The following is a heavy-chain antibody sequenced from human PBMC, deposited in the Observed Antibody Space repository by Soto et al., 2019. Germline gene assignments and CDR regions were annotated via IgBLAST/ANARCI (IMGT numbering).Heavy chain of an antibody. V-gene: IGHV4-4*02. D-gene: IGHD2-8*01. CDR3: ARREALYGTAGAPVD. CDR1: GGSIITRNW. Sequence: QVQLQESGPGLVKASGTLSLTCTVSGGSIITRNWWSWVRQPPGKGLEWIGEVDHSGSTNYNPSLQSRVTISVDMSKNKFSLKLTPATTADTAVYYCARREALYGTAGAPVDWGQGTLVNVSS. J-gene: IGHJ4*02. CDR2: VDHSGST.